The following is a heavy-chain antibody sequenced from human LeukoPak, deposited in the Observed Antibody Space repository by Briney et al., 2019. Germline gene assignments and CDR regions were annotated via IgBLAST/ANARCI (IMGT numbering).Heavy chain of an antibody. CDR2: IKPDESEK. CDR1: GFTFSNYW. CDR3: AKDLQYSSGWYPYYFDY. D-gene: IGHD6-19*01. Sequence: GGSLRLSCAASGFTFSNYWMTWVRQAPGKGLEWVANIKPDESEKYYVGSVKGRFTISRDNAKNSLYLQMNSLRAEDTAVYYCAKDLQYSSGWYPYYFDYWGQGTLVTVSS. V-gene: IGHV3-7*03. J-gene: IGHJ4*02.